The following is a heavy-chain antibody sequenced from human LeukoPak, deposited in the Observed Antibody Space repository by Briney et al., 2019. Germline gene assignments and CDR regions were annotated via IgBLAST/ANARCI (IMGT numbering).Heavy chain of an antibody. Sequence: GGSLRLSCAASGFTFSSYSMNWVRQAPGKGLEWVSSISSSSSYIYYADSVKGRLAISRDNAKNSLYPQMNSLRAEDTAVYYCARSPTLYNWFDPWGQGTLVTVSS. V-gene: IGHV3-21*01. CDR3: ARSPTLYNWFDP. CDR1: GFTFSSYS. CDR2: ISSSSSYI. J-gene: IGHJ5*02.